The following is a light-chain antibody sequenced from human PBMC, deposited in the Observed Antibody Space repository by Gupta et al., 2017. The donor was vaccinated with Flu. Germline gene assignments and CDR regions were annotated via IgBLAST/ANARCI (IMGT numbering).Light chain of an antibody. V-gene: IGKV3-15*01. Sequence: PATLSVSPGERATLSCRASQNVSSDLGWYQQKPGQAPRLLIYGASTRATGIPARFSGSGSGTEFTLTISSLQSEDFAIYYCQKDKDCPRTFGQGTKVEIK. CDR2: GAS. CDR1: QNVSSD. CDR3: QKDKDCPRT. J-gene: IGKJ1*01.